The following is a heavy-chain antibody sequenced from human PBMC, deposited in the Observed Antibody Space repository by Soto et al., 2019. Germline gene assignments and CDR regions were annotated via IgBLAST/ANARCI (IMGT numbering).Heavy chain of an antibody. D-gene: IGHD6-19*01. CDR2: VYYTRSN. Sequence: NPSESLSLSCAASGGTFSSSYLSWIRQSPGKGLEWLGYVYYTRSNNYSPSLRSRVSISVDTSKNEFSLRLSSVTAADTAVYFCARSVAVPGAHIDYWGQGTQVTVSS. CDR3: ARSVAVPGAHIDY. J-gene: IGHJ4*02. V-gene: IGHV4-59*01. CDR1: GGTFSSSY.